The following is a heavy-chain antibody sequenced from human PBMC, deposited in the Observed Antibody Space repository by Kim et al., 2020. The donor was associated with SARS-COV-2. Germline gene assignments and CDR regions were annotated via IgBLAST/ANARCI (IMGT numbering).Heavy chain of an antibody. D-gene: IGHD3-22*01. V-gene: IGHV4-59*01. CDR1: GGSISSYY. J-gene: IGHJ5*02. CDR3: ARGEVYYDSSGYYYNWFDP. CDR2: IYYSGST. Sequence: SETLSLTCTVSGGSISSYYWSWIRQPPGKGLEWIGYIYYSGSTNYNPSLKSRVTISVDTSKNQFSLKLSSVTAADTAVYYCARGEVYYDSSGYYYNWFDPWGQGTLVTVSS.